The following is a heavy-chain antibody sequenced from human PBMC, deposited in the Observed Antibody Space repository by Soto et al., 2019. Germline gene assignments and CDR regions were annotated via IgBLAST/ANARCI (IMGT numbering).Heavy chain of an antibody. J-gene: IGHJ6*02. CDR2: ISPYTGNT. V-gene: IGHV1-18*01. CDR1: GYIFVNYG. D-gene: IGHD3-16*01. Sequence: QVTLVQAGDEVKKPGASVKVSCKASGYIFVNYGIAWVRQAPGQGLEWMGWISPYTGNTHSATKVQGRLTMTTDTSTSTAYMDLGSLTSDDTAVYYCVMVDNYVTPTPQDVWGQGTTVTVSS. CDR3: VMVDNYVTPTPQDV.